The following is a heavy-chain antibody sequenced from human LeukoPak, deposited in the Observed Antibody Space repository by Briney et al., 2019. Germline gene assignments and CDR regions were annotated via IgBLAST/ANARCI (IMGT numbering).Heavy chain of an antibody. CDR3: AKGNWRYFDY. V-gene: IGHV3-23*01. CDR2: ISGSGGST. D-gene: IGHD1-1*01. Sequence: GGSLRLSCAASGLTFSGYSMNWVRQAPGKGLEWVSAISGSGGSTYYADSVKGRFTISRDNSKNTLYLQMNSLGADDTAVYYCAKGNWRYFDYWGQGTLVTVSS. J-gene: IGHJ4*02. CDR1: GLTFSGYS.